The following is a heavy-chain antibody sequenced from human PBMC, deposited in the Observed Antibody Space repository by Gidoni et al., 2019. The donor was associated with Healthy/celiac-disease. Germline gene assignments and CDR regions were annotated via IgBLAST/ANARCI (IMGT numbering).Heavy chain of an antibody. Sequence: QLQLQESGPGLVKPSETLSLTCTVSGGSISSSSYYWGWIRQPPGKGLEWIGSIYYSGSTYYNPSLKSRVTISVDTSKNQFSLKLSSVTAADTAVYYCARLLDIVVVPAARYFDYWGQGTLVTVSS. CDR2: IYYSGST. CDR1: GGSISSSSYY. V-gene: IGHV4-39*01. J-gene: IGHJ4*02. D-gene: IGHD2-2*01. CDR3: ARLLDIVVVPAARYFDY.